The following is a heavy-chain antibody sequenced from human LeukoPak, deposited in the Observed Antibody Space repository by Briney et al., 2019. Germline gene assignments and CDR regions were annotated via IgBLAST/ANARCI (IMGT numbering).Heavy chain of an antibody. Sequence: SVKVSCKASGGTFSSYTISWVRQAPGQGLEWMGRIIPILGIANYAQKFQGRVTITADKSTSTAYMELSSLRSEDTAVYYCARESGNDYDFWSGYYLSFDYWGQGTLVTVSS. J-gene: IGHJ4*02. D-gene: IGHD3-3*01. CDR3: ARESGNDYDFWSGYYLSFDY. CDR2: IIPILGIA. CDR1: GGTFSSYT. V-gene: IGHV1-69*04.